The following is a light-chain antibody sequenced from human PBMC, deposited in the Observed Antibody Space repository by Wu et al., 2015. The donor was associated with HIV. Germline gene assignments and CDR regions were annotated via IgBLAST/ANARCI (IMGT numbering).Light chain of an antibody. V-gene: IGKV3-20*01. Sequence: DIVLTQSPGTLSLSPGESATLSCRASQSVASDYLAWYQQKPGQAPRLLIYGASSRATGIPDRFSGSGSGTDFTLTIRRPEPEDIAVYYCQQYGSSPYTFGQGTKLEIK. CDR1: QSVASDY. CDR2: GAS. J-gene: IGKJ2*01. CDR3: QQYGSSPYT.